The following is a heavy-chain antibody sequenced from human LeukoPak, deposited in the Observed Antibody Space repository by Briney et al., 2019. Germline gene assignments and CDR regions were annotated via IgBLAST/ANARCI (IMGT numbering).Heavy chain of an antibody. Sequence: GGSLGLSCAASGFTFSSYSMNWVRQAPGKGLEWVSSISSSSSYIYYADSVKGRFTISRDNAKNTLYLQMNSLRAEDTAVYYCARDWWAQDIVVVVALLWGQGTLVTVSS. CDR1: GFTFSSYS. V-gene: IGHV3-21*01. D-gene: IGHD2-15*01. J-gene: IGHJ4*02. CDR2: ISSSSSYI. CDR3: ARDWWAQDIVVVVALL.